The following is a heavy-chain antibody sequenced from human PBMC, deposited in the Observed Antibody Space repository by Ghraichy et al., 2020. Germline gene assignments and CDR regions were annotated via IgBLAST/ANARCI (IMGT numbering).Heavy chain of an antibody. CDR2: IYYSGST. CDR1: GGSISSGGYY. J-gene: IGHJ4*02. Sequence: SETLSLTCTVSGGSISSGGYYWSWIRQHPGKGLEWIGYIYYSGSTYYNPSLKSRVTISVDTSKNQFSLKLSSVTAADTAVYYCARGARGTGTTNWGQGTLVTVSS. V-gene: IGHV4-31*03. D-gene: IGHD1-7*01. CDR3: ARGARGTGTTN.